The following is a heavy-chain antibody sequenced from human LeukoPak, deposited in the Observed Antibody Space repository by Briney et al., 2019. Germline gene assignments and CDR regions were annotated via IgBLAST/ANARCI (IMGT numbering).Heavy chain of an antibody. D-gene: IGHD7-27*01. CDR2: INPNSGGT. CDR1: GYTFSDYY. CDR3: ARFGTGVARWYFDV. Sequence: ASVKVSCRASGYTFSDYYMYWVRQAPGQGLEWMGWINPNSGGTNYAQKFQGRVTMTRDTSISTAYMELSRLTSDDTAVYYRARFGTGVARWYFDVWGRGTLVTVSS. J-gene: IGHJ2*01. V-gene: IGHV1-2*02.